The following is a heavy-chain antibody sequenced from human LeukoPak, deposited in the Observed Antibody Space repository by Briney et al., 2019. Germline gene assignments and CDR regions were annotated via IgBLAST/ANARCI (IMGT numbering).Heavy chain of an antibody. D-gene: IGHD2-21*01. V-gene: IGHV3-74*03. CDR3: IRDEALWRLDY. Sequence: GGSLRLSCAASGFTFSNHWMHWVRQAPGKGLVWVSRIDEGGSNAMYADSVKGRFSISKDNAKNTVNLQMNSLRAEDTGVYYCIRDEALWRLDYWGQGTLVTVPS. CDR2: IDEGGSNA. CDR1: GFTFSNHW. J-gene: IGHJ4*02.